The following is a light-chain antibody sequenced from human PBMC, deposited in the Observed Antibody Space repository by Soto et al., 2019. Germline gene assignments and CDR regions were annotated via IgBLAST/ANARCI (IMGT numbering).Light chain of an antibody. V-gene: IGLV1-47*01. CDR2: RHD. J-gene: IGLJ3*02. CDR1: TSNIGNNY. CDR3: ASWDDSLSGEV. Sequence: QPVLTQPPSASGTPGQRVTISCSGSTSNIGNNYVYWYQQVPGTAPKLLIYRHDQRPSGVPDRFSGSRSGTSASLAISGLRSEDEADYYCASWDDSLSGEVFGGGTKLTVL.